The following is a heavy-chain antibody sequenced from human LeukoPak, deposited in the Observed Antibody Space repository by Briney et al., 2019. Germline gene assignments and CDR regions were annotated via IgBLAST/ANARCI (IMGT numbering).Heavy chain of an antibody. CDR3: ARFPPPVVRSRYYYMDV. V-gene: IGHV1-2*02. J-gene: IGHJ6*03. CDR1: GYTFTGYY. CDR2: INPNSGGT. Sequence: GASVKVSCKASGYTFTGYYMHWVRQAPGQGLEWMGWINPNSGGTNYAQKFQGRVTMTRDTSISTAYMELSRLRSDDTAVYYCARFPPPVVRSRYYYMDVWGKGTTVTVSS.